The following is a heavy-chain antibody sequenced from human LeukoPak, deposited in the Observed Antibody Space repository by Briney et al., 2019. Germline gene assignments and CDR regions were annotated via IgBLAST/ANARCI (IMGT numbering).Heavy chain of an antibody. Sequence: GESLKISCKGSGYSFTSNWIGWLRQMPGNGLDWMGIIYPGDSDTRYSPSFQGQVTILADKCIRTAYLQWRSLKASDTAMYYCARPFDSRYYYDSSGYRDYWGQGTLVTVSS. V-gene: IGHV5-51*01. CDR1: GYSFTSNW. CDR3: ARPFDSRYYYDSSGYRDY. CDR2: IYPGDSDT. D-gene: IGHD3-22*01. J-gene: IGHJ4*02.